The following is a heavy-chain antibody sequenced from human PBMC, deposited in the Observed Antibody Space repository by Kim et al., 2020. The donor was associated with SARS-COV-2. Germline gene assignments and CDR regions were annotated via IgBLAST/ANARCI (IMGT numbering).Heavy chain of an antibody. J-gene: IGHJ1*01. D-gene: IGHD6-19*01. CDR2: T. V-gene: IGHV1-24*01. CDR3: ATKGQWLAFQH. Sequence: TLYAQKFQGRVTLNEETSTDTAYMELGSLRSEDTAVYYCATKGQWLAFQHWGQGTLVTVSS.